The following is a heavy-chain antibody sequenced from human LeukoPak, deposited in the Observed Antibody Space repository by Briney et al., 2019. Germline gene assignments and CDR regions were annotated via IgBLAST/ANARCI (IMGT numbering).Heavy chain of an antibody. CDR1: GFTFSSYA. Sequence: QPGGSLRLSCAASGFTFSSYAMHWVRQAPGKGLEWVAVISYDGSNKYYADSVKGRFTISRDNSKNTLYLQMNSLRAEDTAVYYCARKIPYSSSWYFDYWGQGTLVTVSS. CDR3: ARKIPYSSSWYFDY. J-gene: IGHJ4*02. V-gene: IGHV3-30*14. D-gene: IGHD6-13*01. CDR2: ISYDGSNK.